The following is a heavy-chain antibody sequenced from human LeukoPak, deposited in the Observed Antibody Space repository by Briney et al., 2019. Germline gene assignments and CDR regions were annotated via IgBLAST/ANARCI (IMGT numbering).Heavy chain of an antibody. Sequence: GGSLRLSCAASGFSFSSYWMTWVRQAPGRGLEFVANIRGDGNEKYYMDSMKGQLTISRDNAKNSVYLQMNSLRAEDTAMYYCASELHYDILTGYRDYWGQGTLVTVSS. CDR1: GFSFSSYW. CDR3: ASELHYDILTGYRDY. J-gene: IGHJ4*02. CDR2: IRGDGNEK. D-gene: IGHD3-9*01. V-gene: IGHV3-7*03.